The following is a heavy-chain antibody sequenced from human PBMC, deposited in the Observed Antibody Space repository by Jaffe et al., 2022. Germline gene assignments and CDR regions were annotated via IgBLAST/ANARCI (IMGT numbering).Heavy chain of an antibody. CDR3: ARVGSTWYYFDY. J-gene: IGHJ4*02. CDR1: GGSIRSHY. CDR2: IYYSGNT. D-gene: IGHD6-13*01. V-gene: IGHV4-59*11. Sequence: QVQLQESGPGLVKPSETLSLTCTVSGGSIRSHYWSWIRQPPGKGLEWIGYIYYSGNTNYNPSLKSRVTISVDTSKNQLSLKLSSVTAADTAVYHCARVGSTWYYFDYWGQGTLVTVSS.